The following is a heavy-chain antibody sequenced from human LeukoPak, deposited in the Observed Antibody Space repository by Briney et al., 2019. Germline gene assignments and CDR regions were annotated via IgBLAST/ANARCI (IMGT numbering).Heavy chain of an antibody. CDR3: ARGRSSMVRGVQGAFDI. D-gene: IGHD3-10*01. Sequence: RGSLRLSCAASGFPFISYAIHWVRQAPGKGLEWVAAISYDGSNKFYADSVKGRFTISRDNPKNRLFLQMNSLRADDTAVYYCARGRSSMVRGVQGAFDIWGQGTMVTVSS. J-gene: IGHJ3*02. CDR2: ISYDGSNK. V-gene: IGHV3-30*03. CDR1: GFPFISYA.